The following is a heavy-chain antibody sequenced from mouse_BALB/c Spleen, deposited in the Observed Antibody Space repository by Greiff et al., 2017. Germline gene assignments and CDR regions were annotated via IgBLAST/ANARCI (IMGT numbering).Heavy chain of an antibody. CDR2: ISYSGST. Sequence: EVHLVESGPGLVKPSQSLSLTCTVTGYSITSDYAWNWIRQFPGNKLEWMGYISYSGSTSYNPSLKSRISITRDTSKNQFFLQLNSVTTEDTATYYCARSRELLWYFDYWGQGTTLTVSS. CDR1: GYSITSDYA. V-gene: IGHV3-2*02. J-gene: IGHJ2*01. CDR3: ARSRELLWYFDY. D-gene: IGHD2-1*01.